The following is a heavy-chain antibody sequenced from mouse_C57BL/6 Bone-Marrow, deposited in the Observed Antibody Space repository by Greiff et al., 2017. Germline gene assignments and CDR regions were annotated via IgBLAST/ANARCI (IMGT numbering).Heavy chain of an antibody. J-gene: IGHJ4*01. CDR1: GYAFTNYL. CDR2: INPGSGGT. V-gene: IGHV1-54*01. Sequence: VQRVESGAELVRPGTSVKVSCKASGYAFTNYLIEWVKQRPGQGLEWIGVINPGSGGTNYNEKFKGKATLTADKSSSTAYMQLSSLTSEDSAVYFCASPSAMDYWGRGTSVTVSS. CDR3: ASPSAMDY.